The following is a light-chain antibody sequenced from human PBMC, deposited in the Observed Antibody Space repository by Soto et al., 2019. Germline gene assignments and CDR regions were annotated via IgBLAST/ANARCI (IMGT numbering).Light chain of an antibody. CDR3: QQRSNWFIYT. V-gene: IGKV3-11*01. CDR2: DAS. J-gene: IGKJ3*01. Sequence: EIVLTQSPATLSLSPGERATLSCRASQSVSSYLAWYQQKPGQAPRLLIYDASNRATGIPARFSGSGSGTDFTLTISSLEPEDFAVYYCQQRSNWFIYTFGPGTKVEIK. CDR1: QSVSSY.